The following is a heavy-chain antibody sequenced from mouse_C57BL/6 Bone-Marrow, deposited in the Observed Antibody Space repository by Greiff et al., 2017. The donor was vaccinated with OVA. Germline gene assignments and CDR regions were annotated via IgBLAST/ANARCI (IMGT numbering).Heavy chain of an antibody. CDR3: ARSRLREFAY. Sequence: QVQLPQPGAELVIPGASVNLCSNASGYTLTRPWSDFRPQSPVQGREWIGEIDPSDSYTNYNQKFKGKSTLTVDKSSSTAYMQLSSLTSEDSAVYYCARSRLREFAYWGQGTLVTVSA. CDR1: GYTLTRPW. CDR2: IDPSDSYT. J-gene: IGHJ3*01. D-gene: IGHD1-1*01. V-gene: IGHV1-69*01.